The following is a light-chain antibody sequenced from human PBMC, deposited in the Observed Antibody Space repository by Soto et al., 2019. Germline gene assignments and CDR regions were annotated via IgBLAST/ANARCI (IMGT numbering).Light chain of an antibody. Sequence: QSVLTQPPSASGTPGQRVTISCSGGRSNIGSNSVNWYQQLPGTAPKLLIHSTNQRPSGVPDRFSGSKSGTSASLAISGLQSEDEADYYCATWDDSLNGLFGGGTKLTVL. CDR1: RSNIGSNS. CDR2: STN. V-gene: IGLV1-44*01. CDR3: ATWDDSLNGL. J-gene: IGLJ2*01.